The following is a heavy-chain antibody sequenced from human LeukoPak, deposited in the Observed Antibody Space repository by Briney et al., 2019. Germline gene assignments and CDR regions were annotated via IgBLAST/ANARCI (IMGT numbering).Heavy chain of an antibody. V-gene: IGHV3-21*01. Sequence: GGSLRLSCAVSGFTFSSFGMSWVRQAPGKGLEWVSSISSSSSYIYYADSVKGRFTISRDNAKNSLYLQMNSLRAEDTAVYYCARHYDFWSGYLYYYYGMDVWGQGTTVTVSS. J-gene: IGHJ6*02. CDR2: ISSSSSYI. CDR1: GFTFSSFG. D-gene: IGHD3-3*01. CDR3: ARHYDFWSGYLYYYYGMDV.